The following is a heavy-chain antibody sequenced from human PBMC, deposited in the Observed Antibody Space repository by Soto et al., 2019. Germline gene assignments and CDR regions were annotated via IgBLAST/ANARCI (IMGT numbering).Heavy chain of an antibody. V-gene: IGHV3-74*01. CDR1: GFTFSSYK. J-gene: IGHJ4*02. D-gene: IGHD7-27*01. Sequence: EVQLVESGGGLVQPGGSLRLSCAASGFTFSSYKIHWVRQAPGKGLVWVSRIDGDGTGTNYADSVKGRFTISRDNAKNTLYLQMNSLRVDDTAVYYGATLGGPQLGARDYWGQGTLVTVSS. CDR2: IDGDGTGT. CDR3: ATLGGPQLGARDY.